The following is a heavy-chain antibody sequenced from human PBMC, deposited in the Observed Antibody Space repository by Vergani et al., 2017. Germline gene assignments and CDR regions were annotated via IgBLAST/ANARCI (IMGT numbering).Heavy chain of an antibody. J-gene: IGHJ6*02. CDR2: IRSKAYGGTT. Sequence: EVQLVESGGGLVKPGRSLRLSCTASGFTFGDYAMSWFRQAPGKGLEWVGFIRSKAYGGTTEYAASVKGRFTISRDDSKSIAYLQMNSLKTEDTAVYYCARDGYCSGGSCRHYYYYYGMDVWGQGTTVTISS. CDR3: ARDGYCSGGSCRHYYYYYGMDV. V-gene: IGHV3-49*05. D-gene: IGHD2-15*01. CDR1: GFTFGDYA.